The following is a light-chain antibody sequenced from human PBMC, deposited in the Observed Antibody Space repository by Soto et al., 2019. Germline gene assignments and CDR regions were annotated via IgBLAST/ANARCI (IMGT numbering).Light chain of an antibody. CDR2: DGS. V-gene: IGKV1-33*01. CDR3: QQYEKVGLT. Sequence: DIQMTQSTSSLSASVGDRVTITCQASQDISNYLNWYQQKPGEAPKLLISDGSNLETGVPSRFSGSGSGTHFTFTISSLQPEDFATYHCQQYEKVGLTFGGGTKVEIK. J-gene: IGKJ4*01. CDR1: QDISNY.